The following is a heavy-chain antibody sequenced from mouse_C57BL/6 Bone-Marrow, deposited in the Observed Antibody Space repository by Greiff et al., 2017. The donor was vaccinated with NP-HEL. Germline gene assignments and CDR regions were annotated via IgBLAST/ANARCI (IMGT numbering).Heavy chain of an antibody. CDR3: TRGYDYAYAMDY. CDR2: IYPGNSDT. V-gene: IGHV1-5*01. Sequence: EVQLQQSGTVLARPGASVKMSCKTSGYTFTSYWMHWVKQRPGQGLEWIGAIYPGNSDTSYNQKFKGKAKLTAVTSASTAYMELSSLTNEDSAGYYCTRGYDYAYAMDYWGQGTSVTVSS. D-gene: IGHD2-4*01. CDR1: GYTFTSYW. J-gene: IGHJ4*01.